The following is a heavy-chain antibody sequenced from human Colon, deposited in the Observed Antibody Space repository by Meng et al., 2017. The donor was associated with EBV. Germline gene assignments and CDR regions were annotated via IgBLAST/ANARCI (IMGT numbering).Heavy chain of an antibody. J-gene: IGHJ4*02. CDR3: ARVRVIPAAVGFDY. D-gene: IGHD2-2*01. Sequence: ALLEESGPGLVGPSGTRPLTGASSGGSISTSDWWSWCRQPPGKGLEWIGEIYRGGGTNYNPSFKSRVTISVDTSNNHFSLKLSYVTAADTAVYYCARVRVIPAAVGFDYWGQGTLVTVSS. V-gene: IGHV4-4*02. CDR1: GGSISTSDW. CDR2: IYRGGGT.